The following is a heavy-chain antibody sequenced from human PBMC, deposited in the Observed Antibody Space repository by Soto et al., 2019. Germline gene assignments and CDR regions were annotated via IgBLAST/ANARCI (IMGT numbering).Heavy chain of an antibody. J-gene: IGHJ3*02. V-gene: IGHV1-2*02. CDR2: INPATGAA. Sequence: QLHLVQSGAVVKKPGASVTVSCSASGYPVTAYYMHWVRQAPGRGLEWMGGINPATGAAKYTQKFQGRVTMTRDTSPSTVFMELSGLTSEDTAVFSCAKGGGVGVAGSAAFDMWGQGTLVTVSS. D-gene: IGHD3-3*01. CDR3: AKGGGVGVAGSAAFDM. CDR1: GYPVTAYY.